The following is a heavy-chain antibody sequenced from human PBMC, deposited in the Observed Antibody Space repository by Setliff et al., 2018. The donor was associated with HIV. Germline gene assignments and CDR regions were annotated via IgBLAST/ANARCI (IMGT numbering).Heavy chain of an antibody. CDR3: ARDHVVCSGGTCRSDDPYYYYYMNV. J-gene: IGHJ6*03. Sequence: GPVQVSCKTSGYMFDIYYMHWVRQVPGQGLEWMGWSNPNTGGTKYAQKFQGRVTMTMDTSTTTAYMELSGLKSDDTAVYYCARDHVVCSGGTCRSDDPYYYYYMNVWGQGTTVTVSS. CDR2: SNPNTGGT. D-gene: IGHD2-15*01. CDR1: GYMFDIYY. V-gene: IGHV1-2*02.